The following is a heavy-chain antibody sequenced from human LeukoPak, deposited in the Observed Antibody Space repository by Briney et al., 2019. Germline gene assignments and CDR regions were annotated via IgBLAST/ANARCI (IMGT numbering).Heavy chain of an antibody. CDR1: GFTFSTYS. CDR3: ARGFEADSGSYLVDD. Sequence: GGSLRLSCAASGFTFSTYSMHWVRQAPDKGLEWVAIISYDGSNRYYADSVKGRFTISRDNSKNTLYLQMNSLRPEDTAVYYCARGFEADSGSYLVDDWGQGTLVTVSS. V-gene: IGHV3-30-3*01. J-gene: IGHJ4*02. D-gene: IGHD1-26*01. CDR2: ISYDGSNR.